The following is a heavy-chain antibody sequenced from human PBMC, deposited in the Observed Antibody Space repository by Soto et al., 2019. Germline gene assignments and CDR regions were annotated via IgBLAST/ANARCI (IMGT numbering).Heavy chain of an antibody. D-gene: IGHD6-19*01. CDR3: TASSGWYNAFDI. Sequence: EVQLLESGGGLVQPRGSRRLSCAASGFTFSSYAMSWVRQAPGKGLEWVSAISGSGGSTYYADSVKGRFTISRDNSKNTLYLQMNSLRAEDTAVYYCTASSGWYNAFDIWGQGTMVTVSS. V-gene: IGHV3-23*01. CDR1: GFTFSSYA. J-gene: IGHJ3*02. CDR2: ISGSGGST.